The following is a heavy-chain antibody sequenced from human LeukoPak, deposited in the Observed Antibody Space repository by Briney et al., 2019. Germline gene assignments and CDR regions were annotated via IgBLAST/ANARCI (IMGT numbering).Heavy chain of an antibody. CDR3: TRDFLSMVATFRFDY. CDR1: GFTFGDYA. J-gene: IGHJ4*02. V-gene: IGHV3-49*03. D-gene: IGHD5-12*01. CDR2: IRSKAYGGTT. Sequence: GGSLRLSCTASGFTFGDYAMSWFRQAPGKGLEWVGFIRSKAYGGTTEYAASVKGRFTISRDDSKSIAYLQMNSLKTEDTAVYYCTRDFLSMVATFRFDYWGQGTLVTVSS.